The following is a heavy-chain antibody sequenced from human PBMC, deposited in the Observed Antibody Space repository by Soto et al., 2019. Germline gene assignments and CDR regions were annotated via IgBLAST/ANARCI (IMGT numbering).Heavy chain of an antibody. Sequence: SVKVSCKASGFTFTSSAVQWVRQARGQRLEWIGWIVVGSGNTNYAQKFQERVTITRDMSTSTAYMELSSLRSEDTAVYYCAAGVGDSRGYYLHDAFDIWAQGTMVTVSS. CDR3: AAGVGDSRGYYLHDAFDI. CDR2: IVVGSGNT. CDR1: GFTFTSSA. V-gene: IGHV1-58*01. D-gene: IGHD3-22*01. J-gene: IGHJ3*02.